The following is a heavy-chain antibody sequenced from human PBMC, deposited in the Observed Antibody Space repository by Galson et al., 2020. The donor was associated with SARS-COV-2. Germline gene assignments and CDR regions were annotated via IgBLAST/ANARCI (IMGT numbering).Heavy chain of an antibody. V-gene: IGHV3-74*01. J-gene: IGHJ4*02. Sequence: GGSLRLSCAVSGFTFSNDWMHWVRQAPGKGLVWVSRIYSEGSSTSHADSVKGRFTISGDNAKNTLYLQMNSLRAEDTAVYYCARGDMGNDYFDYWGQGTLVTVSS. CDR3: ARGDMGNDYFDY. CDR1: GFTFSNDW. D-gene: IGHD7-27*01. CDR2: IYSEGSST.